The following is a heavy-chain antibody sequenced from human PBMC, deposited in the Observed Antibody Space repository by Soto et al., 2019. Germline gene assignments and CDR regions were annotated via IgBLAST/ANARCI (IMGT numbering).Heavy chain of an antibody. CDR3: ARGLGVGQLPTGSEYMDV. V-gene: IGHV4-34*01. D-gene: IGHD2-2*01. CDR1: GGSFSGYY. Sequence: SETLSLTCAVYGGSFSGYYWSWIRQPPGKGLEWIGEINHSGSTNYNPSLKSRVTISVDTSKNQFSLKLSSVTAADTAVYYCARGLGVGQLPTGSEYMDVWGKGTTVTVSS. CDR2: INHSGST. J-gene: IGHJ6*03.